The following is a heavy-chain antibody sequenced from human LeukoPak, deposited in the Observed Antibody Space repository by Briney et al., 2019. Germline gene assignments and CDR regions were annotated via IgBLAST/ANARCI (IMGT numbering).Heavy chain of an antibody. J-gene: IGHJ3*02. CDR2: INYSGSA. V-gene: IGHV4-59*08. CDR3: ARHNYDDYVFDI. Sequence: SETLSLTCTVSGGSLSSYYFSWIRQSPGKGLEWVAYINYSGSASYNPSLKSRVTMSVDTSKQFSLSLSSVTAADTAVYYCARHNYDDYVFDIWGQGTKVTVSS. CDR1: GGSLSSYY. D-gene: IGHD4-17*01.